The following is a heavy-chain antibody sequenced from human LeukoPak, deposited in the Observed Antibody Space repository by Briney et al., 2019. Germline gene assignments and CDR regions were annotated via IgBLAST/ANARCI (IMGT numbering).Heavy chain of an antibody. V-gene: IGHV3-74*01. CDR2: VNSDGSST. D-gene: IGHD6-13*01. J-gene: IGHJ4*02. Sequence: GGSLRLSCAASGFTFSNYWMHWVRQAPGKGLVWVSRVNSDGSSTSYADPVKGRFTISRDNAKNTVYLQMNSLRAEDTAVYYCGRGGKVEQLVLARWGQGSLVTVSS. CDR3: GRGGKVEQLVLAR. CDR1: GFTFSNYW.